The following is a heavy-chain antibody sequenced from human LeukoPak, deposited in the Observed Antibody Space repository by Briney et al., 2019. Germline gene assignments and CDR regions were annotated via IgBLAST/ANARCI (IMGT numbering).Heavy chain of an antibody. Sequence: SGPTLVNPTQTLTLTCTFSGFSLNTGGVGVGWIRQPPGKALEWLALIYWDDDKRYSTSLKSRLTVTKDTSKNQVVLTMTNMDPVDTATYYCAHTLHVNFGFGSWGQGALVTVSS. CDR3: AHTLHVNFGFGS. CDR1: GFSLNTGGVG. V-gene: IGHV2-5*02. D-gene: IGHD1-20*01. CDR2: IYWDDDK. J-gene: IGHJ4*02.